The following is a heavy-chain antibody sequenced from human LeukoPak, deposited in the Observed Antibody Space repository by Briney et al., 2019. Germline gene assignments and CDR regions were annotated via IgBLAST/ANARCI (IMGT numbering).Heavy chain of an antibody. Sequence: SGPTLVNPTQTLTLTCTFSGFSLSTSGVGVGWIRQPPGKALEWLALIYWNDDKRYSPSLKSKLTITKDTSKNQVVLTMTNMDPVDTATYYCAHRRGRYYDSSGYYWFVPWGQGTLVTVSS. CDR1: GFSLSTSGVG. D-gene: IGHD3-22*01. J-gene: IGHJ5*02. CDR3: AHRRGRYYDSSGYYWFVP. CDR2: IYWNDDK. V-gene: IGHV2-5*01.